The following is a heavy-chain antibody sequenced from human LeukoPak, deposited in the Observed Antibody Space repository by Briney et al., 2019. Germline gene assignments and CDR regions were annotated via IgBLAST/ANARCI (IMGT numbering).Heavy chain of an antibody. J-gene: IGHJ5*02. CDR2: IIPIFGTA. CDR3: ARAGYYDIFLGKPDNWFDP. D-gene: IGHD3-9*01. CDR1: GGTFSSYA. V-gene: IGHV1-69*05. Sequence: GSSVKVSCKASGGTFSSYAISWVRQAPGQGLEWMGGIIPIFGTANYAQKFQGRVTITTDESTSTAYMELSSLRSEDTAVYYCARAGYYDIFLGKPDNWFDPWGQGTLVTVSS.